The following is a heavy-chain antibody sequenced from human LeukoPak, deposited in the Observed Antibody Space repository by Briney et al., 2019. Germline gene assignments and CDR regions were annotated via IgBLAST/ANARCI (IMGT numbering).Heavy chain of an antibody. Sequence: GASVKVPCKVSGYTLTELSMHWVRQAPGKGLEWMGGFDPEDGETIYAQKFQGRVTMTEDTSTDTAYMELSSLRSEDTAVYYCATLRRLRLGELSLDYWGQGTLVTVSS. CDR2: FDPEDGET. CDR1: GYTLTELS. D-gene: IGHD3-16*02. V-gene: IGHV1-24*01. J-gene: IGHJ4*02. CDR3: ATLRRLRLGELSLDY.